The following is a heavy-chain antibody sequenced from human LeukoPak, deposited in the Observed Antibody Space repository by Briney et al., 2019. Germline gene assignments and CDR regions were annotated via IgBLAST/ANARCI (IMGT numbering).Heavy chain of an antibody. V-gene: IGHV4-34*01. J-gene: IGHJ4*02. CDR1: GVSVNAYS. CDR3: ARIRCGHTDDRCYNY. D-gene: IGHD2-8*01. CDR2: INHSGGT. Sequence: SETLPLTCAVQGVSVNAYSWSWIRHSPGKGLEWIGEINHSGGTNYNPSLKSRATISVDTSENQFSLRVTSVTAADTAVYYCARIRCGHTDDRCYNYWGQGTLVTVSS.